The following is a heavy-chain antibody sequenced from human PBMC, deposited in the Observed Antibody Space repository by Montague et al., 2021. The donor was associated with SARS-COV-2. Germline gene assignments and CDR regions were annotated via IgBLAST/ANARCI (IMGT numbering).Heavy chain of an antibody. D-gene: IGHD3-16*01. CDR3: VAGGDSAKAVAF. CDR2: VLYTGTP. Sequence: SETLSLTCTVSGGSITNSHKYWGWVRQPPGKGLDWIGSVLYTGTPYDHPSLTARVTISLDTSKNQFSLKMYSVTAADTATYFCVAGGDSAKAVAFWGQGTLVTVSS. J-gene: IGHJ4*02. V-gene: IGHV4-39*07. CDR1: GGSITNSHKY.